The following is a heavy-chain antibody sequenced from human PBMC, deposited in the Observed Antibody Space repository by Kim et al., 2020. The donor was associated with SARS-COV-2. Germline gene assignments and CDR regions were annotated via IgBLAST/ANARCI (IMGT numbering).Heavy chain of an antibody. V-gene: IGHV3-33*06. CDR2: IWYDGSNK. CDR1: GFTFSSYG. Sequence: GGSLRLSCAASGFTFSSYGMHWVRQAPGKGLEWVAVIWYDGSNKYYADSVKGRFTISRDNSKNTLYLQMNSLRAEDTAVYYCAKERYGGNPYFDYWGQGTLDTVSS. D-gene: IGHD2-15*01. CDR3: AKERYGGNPYFDY. J-gene: IGHJ4*02.